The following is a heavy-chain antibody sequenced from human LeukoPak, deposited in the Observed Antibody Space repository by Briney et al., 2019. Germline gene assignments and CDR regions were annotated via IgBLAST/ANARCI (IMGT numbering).Heavy chain of an antibody. CDR1: GFTFSSYW. D-gene: IGHD2-2*02. CDR3: ASSDCSSTSCYSLGPGY. CDR2: IKQDGSEK. Sequence: QPGRSLRLSCAASGFTFSSYWMSWVRQAPGKGLEWVANIKQDGSEKYYVDSVKGRFTISRDNAKNSLYLQMNSLRAEDTAVYYCASSDCSSTSCYSLGPGYWGQGTLVTVSS. J-gene: IGHJ4*02. V-gene: IGHV3-7*01.